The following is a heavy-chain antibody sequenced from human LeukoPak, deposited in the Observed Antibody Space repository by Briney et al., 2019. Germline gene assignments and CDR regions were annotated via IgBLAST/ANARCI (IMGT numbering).Heavy chain of an antibody. CDR3: ARMSNYYDSSGEDWFDP. D-gene: IGHD3-22*01. CDR1: GYTFTSYA. CDR2: ISAYNGNT. Sequence: ASVKVSCKASGYTFTSYAISWVRQAPGQGLEGMGWISAYNGNTNYAQKLQGRVTMTTDTSTSTAYMELRSLRSDDTAVYYCARMSNYYDSSGEDWFDPWGQGTLVTVSS. V-gene: IGHV1-18*01. J-gene: IGHJ5*02.